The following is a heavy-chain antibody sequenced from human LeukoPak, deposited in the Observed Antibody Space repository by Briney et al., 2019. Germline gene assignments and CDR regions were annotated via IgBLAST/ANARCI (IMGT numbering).Heavy chain of an antibody. CDR2: INSDGSST. V-gene: IGHV3-74*01. D-gene: IGHD1-20*01. Sequence: AGGSLRLSCAASGFTFSSHWRHWVRQAPGKGLVWVSRINSDGSSTTYADSVKGRFTISRDNAKNTLYLQMDSLRAEDTAVYYCASQYNWKSDYWGQGTLVTVSS. CDR1: GFTFSSHW. CDR3: ASQYNWKSDY. J-gene: IGHJ4*02.